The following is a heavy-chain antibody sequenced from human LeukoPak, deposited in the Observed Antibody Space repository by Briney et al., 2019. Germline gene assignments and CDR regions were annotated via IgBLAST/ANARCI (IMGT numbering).Heavy chain of an antibody. J-gene: IGHJ4*02. CDR2: IIPIFGTA. Sequence: SVKVSCKASGYTFTGYYMHWVRQAPGQGLEWMGGIIPIFGTANYAQKFQGRVTITADKSTSTAYMELSSLRSEDTAVYYCARAYDFWSGGFDYWGQGTLVTVSS. V-gene: IGHV1-69*06. CDR3: ARAYDFWSGGFDY. CDR1: GYTFTGYY. D-gene: IGHD3-3*01.